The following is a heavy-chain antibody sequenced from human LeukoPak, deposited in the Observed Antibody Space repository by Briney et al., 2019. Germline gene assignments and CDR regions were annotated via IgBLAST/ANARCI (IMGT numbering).Heavy chain of an antibody. J-gene: IGHJ4*02. CDR1: GFRFGSYW. Sequence: GGSLRLSCAAAGFRFGSYWIAWVRQAPGKGLEWVANIKEDGSEKYYVDSVKGRFTISRDNAKNSLSLQMSSLRVEDTAVYYCARSTAGFDYWGQGTLVTVSS. CDR3: ARSTAGFDY. D-gene: IGHD1-1*01. V-gene: IGHV3-7*01. CDR2: IKEDGSEK.